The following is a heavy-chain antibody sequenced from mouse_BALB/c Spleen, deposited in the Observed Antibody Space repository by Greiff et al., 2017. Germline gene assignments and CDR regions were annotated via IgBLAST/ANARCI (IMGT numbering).Heavy chain of an antibody. Sequence: VQLQQSGPELVKPGASLKISCKASGYSFTGYSMNWVKQSHGKNLEWIGLINPYNGGTSYNQKFKGTATLTVDKSSSTAYMELLSLTSEDSAVDYCARWDEYDAWFAYWGQGTLVTVSA. CDR3: ARWDEYDAWFAY. J-gene: IGHJ3*01. CDR1: GYSFTGYS. V-gene: IGHV1-26*01. CDR2: INPYNGGT. D-gene: IGHD2-4*01.